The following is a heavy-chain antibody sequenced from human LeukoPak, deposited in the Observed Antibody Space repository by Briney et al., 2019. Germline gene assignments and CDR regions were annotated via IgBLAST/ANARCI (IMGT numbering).Heavy chain of an antibody. CDR1: GFTFSSYA. V-gene: IGHV3-30-3*01. D-gene: IGHD6-13*01. CDR3: ARDPGGAAAQNYFDY. Sequence: GGSLRLSCAASGFTFSSYAMHWVRQAPGKGLEWVAVISYDGSNKYYADSVEGRFTISRDNSKNTLYLQMNSLRAEDTAVYYCARDPGGAAAQNYFDYWGQGTLVTVSS. CDR2: ISYDGSNK. J-gene: IGHJ4*02.